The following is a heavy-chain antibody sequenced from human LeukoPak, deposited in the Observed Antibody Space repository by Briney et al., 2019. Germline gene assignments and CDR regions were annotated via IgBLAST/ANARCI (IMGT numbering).Heavy chain of an antibody. V-gene: IGHV3-30*03. J-gene: IGHJ6*02. Sequence: GGSLRLSCAASGFTFSSYGMHWVRQAPGKGLEWVAVISYDGSNKYYADSVKGRFTISRDNSKNTLYLQMNSLRAEDTAVYYCARGDSSRTYYYYGMDVWGRGTTVTVSS. CDR1: GFTFSSYG. CDR2: ISYDGSNK. D-gene: IGHD6-13*01. CDR3: ARGDSSRTYYYYGMDV.